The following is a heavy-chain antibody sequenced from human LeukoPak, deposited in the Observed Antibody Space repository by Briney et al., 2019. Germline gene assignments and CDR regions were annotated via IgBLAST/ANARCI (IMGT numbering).Heavy chain of an antibody. D-gene: IGHD6-19*01. CDR1: GFNFTNYN. CDR2: ISSSSSYI. CDR3: ARGGAVAADY. Sequence: GGSLRLSCAASGFNFTNYNMNWVRQAPGKGLEWVSSISSSSSYIYYADSVKGRFTISRDNAKNSLYLQMNSLRAEDTAVYYCARGGAVAADYWGQGTLVTVSS. V-gene: IGHV3-21*01. J-gene: IGHJ4*02.